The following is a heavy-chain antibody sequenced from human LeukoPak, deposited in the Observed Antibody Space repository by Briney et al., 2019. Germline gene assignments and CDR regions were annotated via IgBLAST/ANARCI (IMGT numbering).Heavy chain of an antibody. CDR1: GGSISSVDYY. D-gene: IGHD1-26*01. V-gene: IGHV4-61*08. Sequence: PSETLSLTCTVSGGSISSVDYYWSWIRQYPGKGLEWIGYINYSGSTNYNPSLKSRVTISVDTSKNQFSLKLSSVTAADTAVYYCARFQWELFLFSRLDAFDIWGQGTMVTVSS. CDR2: INYSGST. J-gene: IGHJ3*02. CDR3: ARFQWELFLFSRLDAFDI.